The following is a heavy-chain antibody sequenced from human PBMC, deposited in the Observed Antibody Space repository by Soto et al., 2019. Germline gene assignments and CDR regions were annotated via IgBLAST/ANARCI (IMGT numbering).Heavy chain of an antibody. V-gene: IGHV4-39*01. CDR3: ARLSFTMWSVDY. CDR2: IYYSGST. CDR1: GGSISSSSYY. J-gene: IGHJ4*02. D-gene: IGHD3-10*02. Sequence: QLQLQESGPGLVKPSETLSLTCTVSGGSISSSSYYWGWIRQPPGKGLEWIGSIYYSGSTYYNPSLKSRVTISVDTSKNQFSLKLSSVTAADTAVYYCARLSFTMWSVDYWGQGTLVTVSS.